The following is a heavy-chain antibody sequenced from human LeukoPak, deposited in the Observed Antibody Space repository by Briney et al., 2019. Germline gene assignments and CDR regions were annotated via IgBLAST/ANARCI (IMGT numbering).Heavy chain of an antibody. Sequence: PSETLSLTRTVSGGSFSSYIYPWGWIRQPPGEGLEWIGSISHSGTTYYNPSLKSRVTISIDTSKSQFSLKLNSVTAADTAVYYCAREVGNSYYYYYMDVWGRGTTVTVSS. CDR2: ISHSGTT. CDR1: GGSFSSYIYP. D-gene: IGHD1-14*01. V-gene: IGHV4-39*07. J-gene: IGHJ6*03. CDR3: AREVGNSYYYYYMDV.